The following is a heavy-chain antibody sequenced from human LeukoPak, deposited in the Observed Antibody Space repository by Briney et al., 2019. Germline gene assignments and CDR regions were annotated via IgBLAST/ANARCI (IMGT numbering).Heavy chain of an antibody. CDR3: ANDRIAAAGIIY. J-gene: IGHJ4*02. V-gene: IGHV3-23*01. CDR1: GFTFSSYA. Sequence: GGSLRLSCAVSGFTFSSYAMSWVRQAPGKGLEWVSAISGGGGSPYYADSVKGRFTISRDNSKNTLYLQMNSLRAEDTAVYYCANDRIAAAGIIYWGQGTLVTVSS. CDR2: ISGGGGSP. D-gene: IGHD6-13*01.